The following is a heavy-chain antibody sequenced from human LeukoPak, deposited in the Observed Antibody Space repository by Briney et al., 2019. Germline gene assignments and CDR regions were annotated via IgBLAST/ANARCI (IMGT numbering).Heavy chain of an antibody. V-gene: IGHV3-53*01. CDR2: IYNSGIT. CDR1: GFTISNNY. Sequence: GGSLRLSCAASGFTISNNYMTWVHQAPGKGLEWVSTIYNSGITSYADSVKGRFTISRDNSKNTLYLQMNSLRAEDTAIYYCAKRYCSGVSCSLFDYWGQGTLVTVSS. D-gene: IGHD2-15*01. J-gene: IGHJ4*02. CDR3: AKRYCSGVSCSLFDY.